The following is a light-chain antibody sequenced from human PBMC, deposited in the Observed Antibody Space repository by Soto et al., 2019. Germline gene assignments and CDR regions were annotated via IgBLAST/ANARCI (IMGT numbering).Light chain of an antibody. CDR2: GVS. CDR1: QSLDSY. Sequence: DIQMTQSPSSLSASVGDRVTITCRASQSLDSYLNWYQQKPGKAPKLLIYGVSSLQSGVPSRFSGSESGTDFTLTISSLQPEDFATYYCQQSYNTPWTFGQGTKVEIK. V-gene: IGKV1-39*01. J-gene: IGKJ1*01. CDR3: QQSYNTPWT.